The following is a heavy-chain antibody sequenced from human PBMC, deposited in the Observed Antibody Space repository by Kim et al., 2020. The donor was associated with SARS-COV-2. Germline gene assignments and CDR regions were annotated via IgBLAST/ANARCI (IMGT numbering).Heavy chain of an antibody. CDR2: ISTSGDST. J-gene: IGHJ4*02. CDR1: GFTFSSYA. Sequence: GGSLRLSCAASGFTFSSYAMHWVRQAPGKGLEYVSGISTSGDSTYYADSVKGRFTISRDNSKNTLYLQMGSLRTEDMAVYYCARYSGWYSLWGQGTLVTVSS. CDR3: ARYSGWYSL. V-gene: IGHV3-64*02. D-gene: IGHD6-19*01.